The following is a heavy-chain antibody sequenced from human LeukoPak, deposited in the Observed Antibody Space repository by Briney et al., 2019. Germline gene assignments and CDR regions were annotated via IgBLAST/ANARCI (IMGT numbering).Heavy chain of an antibody. Sequence: PGGSLRLSCAASGFTFSSYEMNWVRQAPGKGLEWVALIWYDGSKRYYADSEKGRFTISKDTSKNTLSLQMNSVRPDDTAVYYCAKDRYGDYGPFDNWGRGTMVTVSS. CDR2: IWYDGSKR. J-gene: IGHJ3*02. V-gene: IGHV3-30*02. CDR3: AKDRYGDYGPFDN. CDR1: GFTFSSYE. D-gene: IGHD4-17*01.